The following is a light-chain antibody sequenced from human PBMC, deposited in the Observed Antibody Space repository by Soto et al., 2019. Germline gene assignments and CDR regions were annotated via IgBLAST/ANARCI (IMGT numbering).Light chain of an antibody. CDR1: TSDIGTYND. CDR2: EVS. CDR3: SSYTTSATLV. V-gene: IGLV2-14*01. Sequence: QSALTQPASVSGSPGQSITISCSGGTSDIGTYNDVSWYQHHPGKVPKVMIYEVSNRPSGVSNRFSGSKSGNTASLTISGLQAEDEADYYCSSYTTSATLVFGGGTKLTVL. J-gene: IGLJ3*02.